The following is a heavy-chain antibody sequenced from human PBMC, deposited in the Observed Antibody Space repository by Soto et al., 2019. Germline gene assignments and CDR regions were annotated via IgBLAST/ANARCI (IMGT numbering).Heavy chain of an antibody. D-gene: IGHD2-2*01. V-gene: IGHV4-30-2*01. Sequence: SETLSLTXAVSGGSISSGGYSWRWIRQPPGKGLEWIGYIYHSGSTYYNPSLKSRVTISVDRSKNQFSLKLSSVTAADTAVYYCARGSRYCSSTSCDPPLFDPWGQGTLVTVSS. CDR2: IYHSGST. J-gene: IGHJ5*02. CDR3: ARGSRYCSSTSCDPPLFDP. CDR1: GGSISSGGYS.